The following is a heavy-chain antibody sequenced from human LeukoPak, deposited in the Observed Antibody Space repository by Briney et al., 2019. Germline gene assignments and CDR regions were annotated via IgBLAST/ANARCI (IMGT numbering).Heavy chain of an antibody. CDR3: ALTGGYCSSISCSSPMDV. J-gene: IGHJ6*03. CDR2: INPNSGGT. CDR1: GYTFTGYY. V-gene: IGHV1-2*06. D-gene: IGHD2-2*01. Sequence: ASVKVSCKASGYTFTGYYIHWVRQAPGQGLEWMGRINPNSGGTNFAQQFQGRVTMTRDTSISTAYMELSRLRSDDTAVYYCALTGGYCSSISCSSPMDVWDKGATVTVSS.